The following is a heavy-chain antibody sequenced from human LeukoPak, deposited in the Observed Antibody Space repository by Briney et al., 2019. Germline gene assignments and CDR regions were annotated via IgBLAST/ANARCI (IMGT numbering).Heavy chain of an antibody. CDR3: AKDWGPYSGSYSPFDY. CDR1: GFTFSSYG. Sequence: PGGSLRLSCAASGFTFSSYGMHWVRQAPGKGLEWVVFIRYDGSNKYYADSVKGRFTISRDNSKNTLYLQMNSLRAEDTAVYYCAKDWGPYSGSYSPFDYWGQGTLVTVSS. V-gene: IGHV3-30*02. J-gene: IGHJ4*02. D-gene: IGHD1-26*01. CDR2: IRYDGSNK.